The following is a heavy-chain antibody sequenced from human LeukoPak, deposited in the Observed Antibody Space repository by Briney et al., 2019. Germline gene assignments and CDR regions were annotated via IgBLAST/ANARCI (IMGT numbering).Heavy chain of an antibody. J-gene: IGHJ5*02. Sequence: QSSETLSLTCTVSGYSISSGYYWGWIRQPPEKGLEWIGSIYHSGSTYYNPSLNSRVTISVDTSKNQFSLKLSSVTAADTAVYYCARGESGSITWGQGTLVTVSS. CDR2: IYHSGST. CDR1: GYSISSGYY. D-gene: IGHD1-26*01. V-gene: IGHV4-38-2*02. CDR3: ARGESGSIT.